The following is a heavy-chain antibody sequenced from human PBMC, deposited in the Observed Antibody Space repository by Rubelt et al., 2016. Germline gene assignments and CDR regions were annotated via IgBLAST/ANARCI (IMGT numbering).Heavy chain of an antibody. CDR3: TRGQSVQGPTTSDY. CDR2: ISSDGSDT. CDR1: GFTFSSYW. Sequence: GESGGGLVQPGGSLRLSCAASGFTFSSYWMHWVRQAPGKGLMWVSRISSDGSDTIYVDSVKGRFTVSRDNAKNTLYLQMNGLRAEDTAVYYCTRGQSVQGPTTSDYWGQGTLVTVSS. D-gene: IGHD1-1*01. J-gene: IGHJ4*02. V-gene: IGHV3-74*01.